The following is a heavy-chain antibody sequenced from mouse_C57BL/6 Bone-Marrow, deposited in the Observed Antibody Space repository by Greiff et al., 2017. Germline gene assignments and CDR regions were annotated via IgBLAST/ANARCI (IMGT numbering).Heavy chain of an antibody. Sequence: QVQLQQSGPELARPWASVKISCQAFYTFFTRVHFAFRDTNSWMKWVKKGPGQGLEWIGAIYPGNGGTGYNPKSKGTATLTADKSSSTAYLLLSSLTSEDAAVYYCALMVTGCYLDVWGTGTTVTVSS. CDR1: YTFFTRVH. V-gene: IGHV1-87*01. D-gene: IGHD2-3*01. CDR3: SEDAAVYYCALMVTGCYLDV. CDR2: GQGLEWIG. J-gene: IGHJ1*03.